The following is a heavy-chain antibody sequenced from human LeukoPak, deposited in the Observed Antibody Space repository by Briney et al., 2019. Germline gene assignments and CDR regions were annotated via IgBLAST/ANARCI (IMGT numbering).Heavy chain of an antibody. Sequence: PGGSLGLSCAASGFTFSSYSMNWVRQAPGKGLEWVSYISRSSTTIYYADSVKGRFTISRDNVNNSLYLQMNSLRAEDTAVYYCARDTYYDILTGPRTGYYYAMDVWGQGTTVTVSS. CDR1: GFTFSSYS. D-gene: IGHD3-9*01. J-gene: IGHJ6*02. V-gene: IGHV3-48*01. CDR3: ARDTYYDILTGPRTGYYYAMDV. CDR2: ISRSSTTI.